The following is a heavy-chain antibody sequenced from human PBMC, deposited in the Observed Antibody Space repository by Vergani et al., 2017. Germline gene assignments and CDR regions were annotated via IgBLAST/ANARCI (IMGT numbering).Heavy chain of an antibody. CDR2: IKSKTDGGTT. V-gene: IGHV3-15*01. D-gene: IGHD3-22*01. J-gene: IGHJ1*01. CDR1: GFTFSNAW. CDR3: TTDLGYYDSRGFYYMNLAEYIHH. Sequence: EVQLVESGGGLVKPGGSLRLSCAASGFTFSNAWMSWVRQAPGKGLEWVGRIKSKTDGGTTDYAAPVKGRFTISRYDSKNTLYLQMNSLKTEDTAVYYCTTDLGYYDSRGFYYMNLAEYIHHWSQGTLLTVSS.